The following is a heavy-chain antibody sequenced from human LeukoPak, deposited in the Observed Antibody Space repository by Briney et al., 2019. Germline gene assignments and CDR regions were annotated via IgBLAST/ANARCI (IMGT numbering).Heavy chain of an antibody. CDR3: ANRRDGYIHFDY. CDR2: IIPILGIA. Sequence: ASVKVSCKASGGTFSSYTIRWVRQAPGQGLEWMGRIIPILGIANYAQKFQGRVTITADKSTSTAYMELSSLRSEDTAVYYCANRRDGYIHFDYWGQGTLVTVSS. V-gene: IGHV1-69*02. J-gene: IGHJ4*02. CDR1: GGTFSSYT. D-gene: IGHD5-24*01.